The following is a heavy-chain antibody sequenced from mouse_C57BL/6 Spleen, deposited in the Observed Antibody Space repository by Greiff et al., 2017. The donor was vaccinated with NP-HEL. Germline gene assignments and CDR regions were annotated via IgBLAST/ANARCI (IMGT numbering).Heavy chain of an antibody. Sequence: EVQLVESEGGLVQPGSSMKLSCTASGFTFSDYYMAWVRQVPEKGLEWVANINYDGSSTYYLDSLKSRFIISRANAKNILYLQMSSLKSEDTATYYCARLITTVVAHWYFDVWGTGTTVTVSS. D-gene: IGHD1-1*01. J-gene: IGHJ1*03. V-gene: IGHV5-16*01. CDR3: ARLITTVVAHWYFDV. CDR1: GFTFSDYY. CDR2: INYDGSST.